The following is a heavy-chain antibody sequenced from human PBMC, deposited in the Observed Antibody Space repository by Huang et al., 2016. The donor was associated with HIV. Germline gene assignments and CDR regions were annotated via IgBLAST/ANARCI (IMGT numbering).Heavy chain of an antibody. CDR3: GKDWTGSSGWFTLHYYYYGMDV. Sequence: QVQLVESGGGVVQPGRSLRLSCAASGFSFRNYGIPWVRQAPGKGVEWVAVISYEGNKKYYADSVKGRFTISRDKSNNTLFLQRNSLRAEDTAVYYCGKDWTGSSGWFTLHYYYYGMDVWGQGTTVTVSS. CDR2: ISYEGNKK. D-gene: IGHD6-19*01. CDR1: GFSFRNYG. V-gene: IGHV3-30*18. J-gene: IGHJ6*02.